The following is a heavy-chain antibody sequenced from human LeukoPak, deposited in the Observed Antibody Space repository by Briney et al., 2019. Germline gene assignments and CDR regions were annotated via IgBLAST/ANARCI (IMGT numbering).Heavy chain of an antibody. D-gene: IGHD2-2*02. J-gene: IGHJ5*02. CDR2: IIPIFGTA. CDR1: GGTFSSYA. V-gene: IGHV1-69*13. Sequence: ASVKVSCKASGGTFSSYAISWVRQAPGQGLEWMGGIIPIFGTANYAQKFQGGVTITADESTSTAYMELSGLRSEDTAVYYCARRSASVPAAIYSTHNWFDPWGQGTLVTVSS. CDR3: ARRSASVPAAIYSTHNWFDP.